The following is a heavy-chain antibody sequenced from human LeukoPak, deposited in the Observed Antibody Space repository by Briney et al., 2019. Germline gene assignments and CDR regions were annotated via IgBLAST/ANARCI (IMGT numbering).Heavy chain of an antibody. J-gene: IGHJ4*02. D-gene: IGHD2/OR15-2a*01. CDR1: GFTFTDDY. V-gene: IGHV1-2*02. Sequence: GASMKVSCKSSGFTFTDDYIHWVRQGPGQGLEWMGYIGPHSTSTSSPQEFQGRVTMTRDASMSTAYMELTRLTSDDTAVYYCVREGEGPLSKDFDYWGQGTLVTVSS. CDR2: IGPHSTST. CDR3: VREGEGPLSKDFDY.